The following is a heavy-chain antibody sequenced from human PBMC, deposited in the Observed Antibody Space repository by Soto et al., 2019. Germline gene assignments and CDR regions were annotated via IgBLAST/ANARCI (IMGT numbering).Heavy chain of an antibody. D-gene: IGHD1-20*01. CDR2: ISYDGSNK. J-gene: IGHJ5*02. Sequence: QVQLVESGGGVVQPGRSLRLSCAASGFTFSSYGMHWVRQAPGKGLEWVAVISYDGSNKYYADSVKGRLTISRDNSKNALYLQMNSLRAEDTAGYYCAKDYLPNWNDGVGWFGPWGQGTLVTVSS. V-gene: IGHV3-30*18. CDR1: GFTFSSYG. CDR3: AKDYLPNWNDGVGWFGP.